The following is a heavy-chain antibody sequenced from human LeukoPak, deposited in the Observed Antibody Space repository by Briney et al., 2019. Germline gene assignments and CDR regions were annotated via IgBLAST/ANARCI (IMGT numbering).Heavy chain of an antibody. CDR1: GFSFSYYQ. CDR3: ARVLWFGDGFDY. V-gene: IGHV3-7*01. D-gene: IGHD3-10*01. J-gene: IGHJ4*02. Sequence: GGSLRLSCAASGFSFSYYQMNWVRQAPGKGLEWVANIKQDGSEKFYVDSVKGRFTISRDNAKNSLYLQMNSLRAEDTAVYYCARVLWFGDGFDYWGQGTLVTVSS. CDR2: IKQDGSEK.